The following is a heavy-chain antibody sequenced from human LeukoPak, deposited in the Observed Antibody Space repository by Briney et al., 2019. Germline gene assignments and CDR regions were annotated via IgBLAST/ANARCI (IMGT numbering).Heavy chain of an antibody. CDR3: ARAGYTYVSPMTDY. V-gene: IGHV3-20*04. Sequence: RSGGSLRLSCAASGFTFDDYAMNWVRQVPGKGLEWVSGINWNGGSTGYADSVKGRFTISGDNAKNSLYLQMNSLRAEDTALYYCARAGYTYVSPMTDYWGQGTLVTVSS. J-gene: IGHJ4*02. CDR2: INWNGGST. D-gene: IGHD5-18*01. CDR1: GFTFDDYA.